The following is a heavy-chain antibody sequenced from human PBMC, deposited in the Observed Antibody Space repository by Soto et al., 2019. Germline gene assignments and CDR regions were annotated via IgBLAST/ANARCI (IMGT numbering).Heavy chain of an antibody. CDR1: DGYSGDVGGR. J-gene: IGHJ4*02. Sequence: SETQRLPYTVSDGYSGDVGGRRSWIQQPPGKGLEWIGYIYHSGSTYYNPSLKSRVTISVDRSKNQFSLKLSSVTAADTAVYYCARDNAFYYGSGSYYDYWGQGTLVTASS. V-gene: IGHV4-30-2*01. CDR3: ARDNAFYYGSGSYYDY. CDR2: IYHSGST. D-gene: IGHD3-10*01.